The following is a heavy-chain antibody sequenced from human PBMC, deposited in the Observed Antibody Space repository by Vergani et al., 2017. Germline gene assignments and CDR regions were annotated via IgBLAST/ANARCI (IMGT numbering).Heavy chain of an antibody. CDR1: GYTFTGYY. CDR2: LNPNSGGT. CDR3: ARVESGGPILPSDD. D-gene: IGHD1-26*01. V-gene: IGHV1-2*02. Sequence: QVQLVQSGAEVKKPGASVKVSCKASGYTFTGYYMHWVREAPGQGLEWMGWLNPNSGGTNYAQKFEGRVTMTRETSISTAYMELSRLRSDDTAVYYCARVESGGPILPSDDWGQGTLVTVSS. J-gene: IGHJ4*02.